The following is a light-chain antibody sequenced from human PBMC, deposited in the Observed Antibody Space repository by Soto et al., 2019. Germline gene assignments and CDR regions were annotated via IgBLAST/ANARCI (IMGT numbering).Light chain of an antibody. Sequence: QSVLTQPASVSGSPGQSITISCTRTSSDLGSFNFVSWYQQHPGKAPKVIIYEVAKRPSGISDRFSGSKSGNTASLTISGLQVEDEADYYCCSDAGRSTYFFGTGTKVTVL. J-gene: IGLJ1*01. CDR2: EVA. CDR3: CSDAGRSTYF. V-gene: IGLV2-23*02. CDR1: SSDLGSFNF.